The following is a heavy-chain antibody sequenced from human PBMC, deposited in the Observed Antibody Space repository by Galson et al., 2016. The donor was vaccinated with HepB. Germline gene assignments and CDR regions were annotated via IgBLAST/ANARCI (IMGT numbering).Heavy chain of an antibody. V-gene: IGHV4-34*01. Sequence: SETLSLTCAVYGGSFSGYYWSWIRQPPGKGLEWIGEINHSGSTNYNPSLKSRVTISVDTSKNQFSLKLSSVTAADTAVYYCARQGPQYWYFDLRGRGTLVTVSS. CDR1: GGSFSGYY. CDR3: ARQGPQYWYFDL. CDR2: INHSGST. J-gene: IGHJ2*01.